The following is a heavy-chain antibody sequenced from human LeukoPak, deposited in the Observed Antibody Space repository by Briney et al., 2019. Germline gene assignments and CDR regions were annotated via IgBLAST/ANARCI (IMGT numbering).Heavy chain of an antibody. J-gene: IGHJ4*02. Sequence: GGSLRLSCAASRFTFSSYWMSWVRQAPGKGLEWVANIKEDGSAKYYVDSVKGRFTISRDNAKNSLYLQMNSLRAEDTAVYYCARDWGLVEAAGDYWGQGTLVTVSS. V-gene: IGHV3-7*05. D-gene: IGHD6-13*01. CDR2: IKEDGSAK. CDR3: ARDWGLVEAAGDY. CDR1: RFTFSSYW.